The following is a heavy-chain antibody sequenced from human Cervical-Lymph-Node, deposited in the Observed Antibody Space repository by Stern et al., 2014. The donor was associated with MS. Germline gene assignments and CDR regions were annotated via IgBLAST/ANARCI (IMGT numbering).Heavy chain of an antibody. CDR3: ATDSDYMTGYQGYFDY. CDR1: GGTFSIYT. Sequence: VQLVESGAEVKKPGSSVKVSCKASGGTFSIYTFSWVRQAPGQGLEWMGRIIPILGRVNYAQKFQGRITITADKSTNTAYMEMNTLRSEDTAVYYCATDSDYMTGYQGYFDYWGQGTRVTVSS. V-gene: IGHV1-69*09. D-gene: IGHD3-9*01. J-gene: IGHJ4*02. CDR2: IIPILGRV.